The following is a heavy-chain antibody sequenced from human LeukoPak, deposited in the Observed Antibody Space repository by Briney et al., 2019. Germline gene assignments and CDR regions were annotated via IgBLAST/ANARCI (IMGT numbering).Heavy chain of an antibody. V-gene: IGHV4-59*08. Sequence: SETLSLTCTVSGGSISSYYWSWIRQPPGKGLEWIGYIYYSGSTNYNPSLKSRVTISVDTSKNQFSLKLSSVTAADTAVYYCARRTLIAAAGTVYYYYGMDVWGQGTTVTVSS. CDR2: IYYSGST. CDR1: GGSISSYY. J-gene: IGHJ6*02. D-gene: IGHD6-13*01. CDR3: ARRTLIAAAGTVYYYYGMDV.